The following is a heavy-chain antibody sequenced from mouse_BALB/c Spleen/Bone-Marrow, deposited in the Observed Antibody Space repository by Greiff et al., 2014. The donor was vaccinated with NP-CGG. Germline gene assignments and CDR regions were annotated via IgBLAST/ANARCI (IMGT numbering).Heavy chain of an antibody. D-gene: IGHD3-3*01. Sequence: VKLVESGAELAKPGASVKMSCKASDYTFTSYWMHWVKQRPGQGLEWIGYINPSTGYTEYNQNFKDKATLTADKSSITAYMQLSSLTSEDSAVYYCTRWTGAMDDWGQGTSVTVSS. CDR2: INPSTGYT. V-gene: IGHV1-7*01. CDR1: DYTFTSYW. CDR3: TRWTGAMDD. J-gene: IGHJ4*01.